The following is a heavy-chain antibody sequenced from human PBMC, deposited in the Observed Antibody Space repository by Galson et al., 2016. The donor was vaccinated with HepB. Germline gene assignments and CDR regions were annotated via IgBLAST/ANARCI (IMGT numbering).Heavy chain of an antibody. CDR1: GFTFSSYW. Sequence: SLRLSCAASGFTFSSYWMHWVRQAPGEGLEWVAVIWHDGSNKYYADSVKGRFTISRDSSTLYLQMNSLRAEDTAVYYCARDRLASGNHLDYWGQGTLVTVSS. CDR2: IWHDGSNK. V-gene: IGHV3-33*08. D-gene: IGHD4-23*01. CDR3: ARDRLASGNHLDY. J-gene: IGHJ4*02.